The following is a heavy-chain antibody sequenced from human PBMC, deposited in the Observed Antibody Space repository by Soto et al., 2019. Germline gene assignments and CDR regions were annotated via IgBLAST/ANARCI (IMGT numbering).Heavy chain of an antibody. Sequence: QVQLVQSGAEVKKPGSSVKVSCKASGGTFSIYTISWVRQAPGQGLEWMGGSANYAQKFQGRLTVTADESTSTAYLELSSLTSEDTAVYYCAREGPPDIAWFDPWGQGTLVSVSS. J-gene: IGHJ5*02. CDR2: GSA. V-gene: IGHV1-69*01. D-gene: IGHD3-9*01. CDR1: GGTFSIYT. CDR3: AREGPPDIAWFDP.